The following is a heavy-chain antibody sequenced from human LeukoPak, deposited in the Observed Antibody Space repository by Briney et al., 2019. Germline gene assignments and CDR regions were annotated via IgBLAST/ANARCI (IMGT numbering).Heavy chain of an antibody. CDR2: INSISGEI. CDR1: GFTFSSYA. V-gene: IGHV3-48*01. J-gene: IGHJ4*02. D-gene: IGHD3-22*01. Sequence: GGSLRLSCAASGFTFSSYAMNWVRQAPGKGLEWVSYINSISGEIWYADSVKGRFTISRDDAKNSLYLQMNSLRAEDTAVYYCAKIDSSGYYKLYYFDYWGQGTLVTVSS. CDR3: AKIDSSGYYKLYYFDY.